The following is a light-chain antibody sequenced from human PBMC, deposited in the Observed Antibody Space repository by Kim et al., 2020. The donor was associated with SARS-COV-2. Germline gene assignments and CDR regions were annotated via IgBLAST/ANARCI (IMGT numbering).Light chain of an antibody. Sequence: QSVTISCTATSSDVGGCNYVALYQQHPGKAPKLMIYDVSNRPSGVSTRFSVSKSGNTASLTISGLQAEDEADYYCNSYTGSITPAVFGGGTRLTVL. J-gene: IGLJ2*01. CDR1: SSDVGGCNY. CDR3: NSYTGSITPAV. CDR2: DVS. V-gene: IGLV2-14*03.